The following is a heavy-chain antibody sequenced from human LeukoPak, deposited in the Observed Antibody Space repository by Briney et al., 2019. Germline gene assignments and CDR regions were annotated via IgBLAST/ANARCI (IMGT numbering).Heavy chain of an antibody. CDR1: GYTLTELS. CDR2: FDPEDGET. J-gene: IGHJ6*02. D-gene: IGHD1-26*01. Sequence: GASVKVSCKVSGYTLTELSMHWVRQAPGKGLEWMGGFDPEDGETIYAQKFQGRVTMTEDTSTDTAYMELCSLRSEDTAVYYCATIRELYDYYGMDVWGQGTTVTVSS. V-gene: IGHV1-24*01. CDR3: ATIRELYDYYGMDV.